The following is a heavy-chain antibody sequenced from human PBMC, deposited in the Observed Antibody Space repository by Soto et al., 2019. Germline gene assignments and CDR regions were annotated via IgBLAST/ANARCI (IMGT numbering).Heavy chain of an antibody. J-gene: IGHJ5*02. CDR1: GFTFSNAW. Sequence: GGSLRLSCAASGFTFSNAWMSWVRQAPGKGLEWVGRIKSKTDGGTTDYAAPVKGGFTISRDDSKNTLYLQMNSLKTEDTAVYYCTENGDYYGSGSYLFDPWGQGTLVTVSS. CDR3: TENGDYYGSGSYLFDP. V-gene: IGHV3-15*01. CDR2: IKSKTDGGTT. D-gene: IGHD3-10*01.